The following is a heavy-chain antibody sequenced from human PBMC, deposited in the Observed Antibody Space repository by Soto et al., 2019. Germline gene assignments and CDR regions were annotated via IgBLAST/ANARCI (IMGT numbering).Heavy chain of an antibody. Sequence: ASVKVSCKASGYTFTSYDINWVRQATGQGLEWMGWMNPNSGNTGYAQKFQGRVTMTRDTPTSTAYMELSSLRSEDTAVYYCARGRLGYCNGGSCYQMTYWGQGTLVTVSS. CDR3: ARGRLGYCNGGSCYQMTY. V-gene: IGHV1-8*01. J-gene: IGHJ4*02. CDR2: MNPNSGNT. CDR1: GYTFTSYD. D-gene: IGHD2-15*01.